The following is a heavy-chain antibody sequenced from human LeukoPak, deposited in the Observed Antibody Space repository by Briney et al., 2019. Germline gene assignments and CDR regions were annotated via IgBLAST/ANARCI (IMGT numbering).Heavy chain of an antibody. J-gene: IGHJ4*02. CDR2: ISDYNGNT. Sequence: ASLKVSCKASGYTFTSYGISWVRQAPGQGLEWMGCISDYNGNTNYAQKLQGRVTMDTDTSKSTAYMELKSLRSDDTAVYYCARVVTIFGVVTLFDYWGQGTLVTVSS. V-gene: IGHV1-18*01. CDR1: GYTFTSYG. CDR3: ARVVTIFGVVTLFDY. D-gene: IGHD3-3*01.